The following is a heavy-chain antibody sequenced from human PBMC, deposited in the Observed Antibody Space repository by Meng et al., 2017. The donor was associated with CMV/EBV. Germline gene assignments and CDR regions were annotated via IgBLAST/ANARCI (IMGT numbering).Heavy chain of an antibody. CDR3: ARSTSGSYYEFDY. J-gene: IGHJ4*02. CDR1: GFTFSSYA. D-gene: IGHD1-26*01. V-gene: IGHV3-30*04. CDR2: ISYDGSNK. Sequence: AASGFTFSSYAMHWVRQAPGKGLEWVAVISYDGSNKYYADSVKGRFTTSRDNSKNTLYLQMNSLRAEDTAVYYCARSTSGSYYEFDYWGQGTLVTVSS.